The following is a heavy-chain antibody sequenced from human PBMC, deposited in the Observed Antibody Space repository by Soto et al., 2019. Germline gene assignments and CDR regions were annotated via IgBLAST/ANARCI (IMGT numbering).Heavy chain of an antibody. Sequence: PSETLSLTCTVSGGSISSYYWSWIRQPPGKGLEWIGCIYYSGSTNYNPSLKSRVTISVDTSKNQFSLKLSSVTAADTAVYYCARHRGKRYCSGGSCKSFAFDIWGQGTMVTVSS. CDR3: ARHRGKRYCSGGSCKSFAFDI. CDR2: IYYSGST. V-gene: IGHV4-59*08. CDR1: GGSISSYY. D-gene: IGHD2-15*01. J-gene: IGHJ3*02.